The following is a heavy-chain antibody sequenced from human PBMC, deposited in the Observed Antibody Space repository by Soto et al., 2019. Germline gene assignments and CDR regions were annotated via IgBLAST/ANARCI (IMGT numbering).Heavy chain of an antibody. CDR1: GGSIRTPDW. V-gene: IGHV4-4*02. D-gene: IGHD5-12*01. Sequence: SETLSLTCTVSGGSIRTPDWWSWVRQTPEKGLEWIGEIYHSGTPNYNPSLKSRVSMSVDKSNNQFSLKLYSVTAADTAVYYCARVTSVLGYAGAYVGSWFDPWGQGTLVTVSS. CDR2: IYHSGTP. J-gene: IGHJ5*02. CDR3: ARVTSVLGYAGAYVGSWFDP.